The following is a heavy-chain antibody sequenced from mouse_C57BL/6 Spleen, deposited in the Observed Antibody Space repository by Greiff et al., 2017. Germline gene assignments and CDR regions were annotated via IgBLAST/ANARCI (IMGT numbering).Heavy chain of an antibody. CDR3: ARYYYDYTDYGDY. J-gene: IGHJ4*01. CDR2: IYPGSGST. Sequence: QVQLQQPGAELVKPGASVKMSCKASGYTFTSYWITWVKQRPGQGLEWIGDIYPGSGSTNYNEKFKSKATLTVDTSSSTAYMQLSNLTSEDSAVYYCARYYYDYTDYGDYWGQGTSVTVSS. D-gene: IGHD2-4*01. V-gene: IGHV1-55*01. CDR1: GYTFTSYW.